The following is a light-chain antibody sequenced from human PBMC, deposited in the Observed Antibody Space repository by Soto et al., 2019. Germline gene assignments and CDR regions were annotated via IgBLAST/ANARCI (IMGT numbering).Light chain of an antibody. CDR2: KAS. CDR1: QSISSW. CDR3: QHYNSYPIT. J-gene: IGKJ5*01. V-gene: IGKV1-5*03. Sequence: DIQMTQSPSTLSASVGDRVTITCRARQSISSWLAWYQQKPGKAPKLLIYKASSLESGVPSRFSGSGSGTEFTLTISSLQPDDFAAYYCQHYNSYPITFGQGTRLEIK.